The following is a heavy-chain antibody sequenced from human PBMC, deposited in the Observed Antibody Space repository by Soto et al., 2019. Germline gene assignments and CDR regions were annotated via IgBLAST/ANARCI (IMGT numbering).Heavy chain of an antibody. V-gene: IGHV4-30-4*01. Sequence: SETLSLTCTVSGGSISSGDYYWSWIRQPPGKGLEWIGYIYYSGSTYYNPSLKSRVTISVDTSKNQFSLKLSSVTAADTAVYYCARYSSGWYGWFDPWGQGTLVTVSS. J-gene: IGHJ5*02. D-gene: IGHD6-19*01. CDR2: IYYSGST. CDR1: GGSISSGDYY. CDR3: ARYSSGWYGWFDP.